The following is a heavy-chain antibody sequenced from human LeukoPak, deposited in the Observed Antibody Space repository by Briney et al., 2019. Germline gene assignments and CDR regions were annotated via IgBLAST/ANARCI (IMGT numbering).Heavy chain of an antibody. D-gene: IGHD5-12*01. J-gene: IGHJ4*02. V-gene: IGHV3-23*01. CDR2: ISGSGGST. CDR1: GFTFSNYY. CDR3: AKDMEDIVATDRVDY. Sequence: QPGGSLRLSCAASGFTFSNYYMSWVRQAPGKGLEWVSAISGSGGSTYYADSVKGRFTISRDNSKNTLYLQMNSLRAEDTAVYYCAKDMEDIVATDRVDYWGQGTLVTVSS.